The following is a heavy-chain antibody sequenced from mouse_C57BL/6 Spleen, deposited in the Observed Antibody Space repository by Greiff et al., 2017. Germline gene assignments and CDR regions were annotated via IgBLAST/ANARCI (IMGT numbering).Heavy chain of an antibody. CDR3: ERNEEPYYSPFYAMDY. D-gene: IGHD2-12*01. Sequence: QVQLQQSGAELVKPGASVKLSCTASGFTFTEYTIHWVQQTPGQGLEWIGWFYRGSGSIKYNEKFKDKATVTADKASSTVYMERSSLTSDDAAIYFCERNEEPYYSPFYAMDYWGQGTSVTVSA. J-gene: IGHJ4*01. CDR1: GFTFTEYT. CDR2: FYRGSGSI. V-gene: IGHV1-62-2*01.